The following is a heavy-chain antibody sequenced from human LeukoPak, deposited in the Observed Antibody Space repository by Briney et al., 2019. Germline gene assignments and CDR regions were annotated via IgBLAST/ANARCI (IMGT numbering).Heavy chain of an antibody. CDR2: IHRSGSP. V-gene: IGHV4-4*02. J-gene: IGHJ4*02. CDR3: AREILGGFNPGAY. Sequence: PSEALSLTCTVSLDSTTSNFWSWVRQSPGKGLEWIGEIHRSGSPNYNPSLQSRVTISIDRSRNQIALELSSVTAADTAVYYCAREILGGFNPGAYWGQGTLVTVSS. D-gene: IGHD1-14*01. CDR1: LDSTTSNF.